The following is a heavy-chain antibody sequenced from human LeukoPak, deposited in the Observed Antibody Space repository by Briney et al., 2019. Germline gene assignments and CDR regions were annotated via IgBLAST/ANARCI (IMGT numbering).Heavy chain of an antibody. CDR1: GGSISSYY. D-gene: IGHD3-3*01. CDR2: IYYSGST. Sequence: SETLSLTCTVSGGSISSYYWSWIRQPPGKGLEWIGYIYYSGSTNYNPSPKSRVTISVDTSKNQFSLKLSSVTAADTAVYYCARGTPYDFWSGYYNYYYYMDVWGKGTTVTVSS. CDR3: ARGTPYDFWSGYYNYYYYMDV. V-gene: IGHV4-59*01. J-gene: IGHJ6*03.